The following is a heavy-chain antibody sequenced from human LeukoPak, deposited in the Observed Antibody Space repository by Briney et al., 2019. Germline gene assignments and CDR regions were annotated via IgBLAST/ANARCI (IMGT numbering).Heavy chain of an antibody. CDR3: ARDRFSTIPFDI. CDR2: INHSGST. J-gene: IGHJ3*02. D-gene: IGHD3-3*01. V-gene: IGHV4-34*01. Sequence: SETLSLTCTVSGGSISSYYWGWIRQPPGKGLEWIGEINHSGSTNYNPSLKSRVTISVDTSKNQFSLKLSSVTAADTAVYYCARDRFSTIPFDIWGQGTMVTVSS. CDR1: GGSISSYY.